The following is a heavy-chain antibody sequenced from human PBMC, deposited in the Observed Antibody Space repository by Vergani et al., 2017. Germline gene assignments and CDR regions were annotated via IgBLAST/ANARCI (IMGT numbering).Heavy chain of an antibody. CDR1: GYTFTGYD. Sequence: QVHLVQSGAEVKKPGASVKVSCKASGYTFTGYDMHWVRQAPGQGREWMGWINPNSGGTNYAQKFQGRVTMTRDTSISTAYMELSRLRSDDTAVYYCRSGYSSGHAKYYFDYWGQGTLVTVSS. D-gene: IGHD6-19*01. V-gene: IGHV1-2*02. J-gene: IGHJ4*02. CDR2: INPNSGGT. CDR3: RSGYSSGHAKYYFDY.